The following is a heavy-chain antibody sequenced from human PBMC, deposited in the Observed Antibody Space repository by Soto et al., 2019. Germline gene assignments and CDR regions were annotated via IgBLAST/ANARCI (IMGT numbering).Heavy chain of an antibody. V-gene: IGHV3-33*08. CDR2: IWYDGSNK. D-gene: IGHD6-13*01. Sequence: GGSLRLSCAPSGFTFDDYAMHWVRQAPGKGLEWVAVIWYDGSNKYYADSVKGRFAISRDNSKNTLYLQMNSLRAEDTAVYYCARETIEAARVFDYWGQGTLVTVSS. CDR3: ARETIEAARVFDY. J-gene: IGHJ4*02. CDR1: GFTFDDYA.